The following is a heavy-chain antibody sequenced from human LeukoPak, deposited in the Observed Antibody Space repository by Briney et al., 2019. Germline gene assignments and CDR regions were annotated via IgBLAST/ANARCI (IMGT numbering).Heavy chain of an antibody. D-gene: IGHD5-12*01. CDR2: ISWNSGSI. Sequence: PGRSLRLSCAASGFTFDDYAMHWVREAPGKGLEWVSGISWNSGSIGYADSVKGRFTISRDNAKNSLYLQMNSLRAEDTALYYCAKAQGWLLDYWGQGTLVTVSS. CDR3: AKAQGWLLDY. CDR1: GFTFDDYA. J-gene: IGHJ4*02. V-gene: IGHV3-9*01.